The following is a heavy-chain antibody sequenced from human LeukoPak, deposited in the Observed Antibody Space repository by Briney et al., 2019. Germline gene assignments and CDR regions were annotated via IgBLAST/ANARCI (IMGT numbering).Heavy chain of an antibody. V-gene: IGHV4-4*07. D-gene: IGHD2-2*01. Sequence: SETLSLTCTVSGGSISSYYWSWIRQPAGKGLEWIGRIYTSGSTNYNPSLKSRVTMSVDTSKNQFSLKLSSVTAADTAVYYCARSSYCSSTSCYRGAYYFDYWGQGALVTVSS. CDR2: IYTSGST. CDR3: ARSSYCSSTSCYRGAYYFDY. J-gene: IGHJ4*02. CDR1: GGSISSYY.